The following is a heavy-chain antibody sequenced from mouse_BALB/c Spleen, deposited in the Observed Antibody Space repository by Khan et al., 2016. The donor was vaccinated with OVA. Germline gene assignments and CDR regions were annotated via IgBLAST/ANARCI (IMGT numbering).Heavy chain of an antibody. CDR3: ARVYGGDFDY. V-gene: IGHV3-2*02. J-gene: IGHJ2*02. CDR1: AYSITSDYA. Sequence: EVQLQESGPGLVKPSQSLSLTCTVTAYSITSDYAWNWIRQFPGNNLEWMGFISYSGNTKYNPSLKSRFSITRDTSKNQFFLQLNSVTTEDTATYYCARVYGGDFDYWGQGTSLTVSS. CDR2: ISYSGNT. D-gene: IGHD1-1*01.